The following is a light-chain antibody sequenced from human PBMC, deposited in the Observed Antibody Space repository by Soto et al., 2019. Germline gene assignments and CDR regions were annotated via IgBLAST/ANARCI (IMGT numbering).Light chain of an antibody. J-gene: IGKJ5*01. CDR1: QSVSSY. CDR2: DAS. Sequence: EIVLTQSPATLSLSPGERATLSCRASQSVSSYFAWYQQKPGQAPRLLIYDASNRATGIPARFSGSGSGTDFTLTISSLEPEYFAVYYCQQRSNWLSITFGQGTRLEIK. V-gene: IGKV3-11*01. CDR3: QQRSNWLSIT.